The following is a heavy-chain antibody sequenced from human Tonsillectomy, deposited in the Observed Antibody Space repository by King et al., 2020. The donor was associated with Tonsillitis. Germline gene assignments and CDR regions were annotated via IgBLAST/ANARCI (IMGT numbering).Heavy chain of an antibody. D-gene: IGHD1-26*01. J-gene: IGHJ3*02. Sequence: VTLQESGPTLVKPTQTLTLTCTFSGFSLSTSGVGVGWIRQPPGKALEWLALVYWDDDKRYSPSLQSRLTITKDTSKNQVVLTMTNMDPVDTATYYCAHRVSIVGATTTDAFDIWGQGTMVTVSS. CDR2: VYWDDDK. CDR1: GFSLSTSGVG. V-gene: IGHV2-5*02. CDR3: AHRVSIVGATTTDAFDI.